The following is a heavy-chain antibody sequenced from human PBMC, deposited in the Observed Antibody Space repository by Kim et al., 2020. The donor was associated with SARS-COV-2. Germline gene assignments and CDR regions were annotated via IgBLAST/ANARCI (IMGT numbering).Heavy chain of an antibody. Sequence: GGSLRLSCAASGFTFSSYSMNWVRQAPGKGLEWVSSISSSSSYIYYADSVKGRFTISRDNAKNSLYLQMNSLRAEDTAVYYCAREPNPAAGTSSADYWGQRTLVTVSS. D-gene: IGHD6-13*01. CDR2: ISSSSSYI. J-gene: IGHJ4*02. CDR3: AREPNPAAGTSSADY. V-gene: IGHV3-21*01. CDR1: GFTFSSYS.